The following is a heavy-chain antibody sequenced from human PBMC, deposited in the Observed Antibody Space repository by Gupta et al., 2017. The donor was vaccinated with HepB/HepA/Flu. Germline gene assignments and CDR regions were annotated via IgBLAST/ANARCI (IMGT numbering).Heavy chain of an antibody. V-gene: IGHV4-59*01. CDR3: ARGYFDWFSYFDY. D-gene: IGHD3-9*01. CDR2: IYYSGST. J-gene: IGHJ4*02. Sequence: QVQLQESGPGLVKPSETLSLTCTVSGGSISSYYWSWIRQPPGKGLEWIGYIYYSGSTNYNPPLTSRVTISVDTSKNQCSLKLSSVTAADTAVYYCARGYFDWFSYFDYWGQGTLVTVSS. CDR1: GGSISSYY.